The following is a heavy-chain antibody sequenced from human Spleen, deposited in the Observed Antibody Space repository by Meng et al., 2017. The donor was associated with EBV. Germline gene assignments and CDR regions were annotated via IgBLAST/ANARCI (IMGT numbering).Heavy chain of an antibody. D-gene: IGHD3-16*01. Sequence: VSLVQSGSELKKPGAYVKVSCKASGYTFSDFPVNWVRQAPGQGLEWMGWINPSTGVPTYGHNFTGRFVFSLDTSVSTAYLQISTLKTEDTAVYYCSRGTSSVMPYWGQGTLVTVSS. J-gene: IGHJ4*02. CDR2: INPSTGVP. CDR3: SRGTSSVMPY. V-gene: IGHV7-4-1*02. CDR1: GYTFSDFP.